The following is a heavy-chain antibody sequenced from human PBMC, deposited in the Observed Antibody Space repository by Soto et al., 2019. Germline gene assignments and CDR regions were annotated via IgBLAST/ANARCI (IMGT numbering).Heavy chain of an antibody. Sequence: ASVKVSCKASGYTFTSYDINWVRQATGQGLEWMGWMNPNSGNTGYAQKFQGRVTMTRNTSISTAYMELSSLRSEDTAVYYCARARYNWNHPTDAFDIWGQGTMVTVSS. CDR3: ARARYNWNHPTDAFDI. CDR2: MNPNSGNT. J-gene: IGHJ3*02. V-gene: IGHV1-8*01. CDR1: GYTFTSYD. D-gene: IGHD1-20*01.